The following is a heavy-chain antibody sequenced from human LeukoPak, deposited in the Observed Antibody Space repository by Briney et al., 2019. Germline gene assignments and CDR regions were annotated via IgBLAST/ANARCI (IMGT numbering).Heavy chain of an antibody. CDR1: GYTFTSYG. J-gene: IGHJ4*02. V-gene: IGHV1-18*01. D-gene: IGHD3-10*01. CDR2: IGAYNGNT. CDR3: ARELYDSGSYYEMADY. Sequence: ASVKVSCKASGYTFTSYGISWVRQAPGQGLEWMGWIGAYNGNTNYAQKLQGRVTMTTDTSTSTAYMELRSLRSDDTAVYYCARELYDSGSYYEMADYWGQGTLVTVSS.